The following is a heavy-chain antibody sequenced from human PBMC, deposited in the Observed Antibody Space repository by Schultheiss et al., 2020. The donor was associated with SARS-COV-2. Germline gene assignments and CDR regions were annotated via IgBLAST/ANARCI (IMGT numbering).Heavy chain of an antibody. Sequence: ASVKVSCKASGYTFTGYYMHWVRQAPGQGLEWMGRINPNSGGTNYAQKFQGRVTMTRNTSISTAYMELSSLRSDDTAVYYCARLNQRSDEYCSSTSCYTLDAFDIWGQGTMVTVSS. CDR2: INPNSGGT. J-gene: IGHJ3*02. D-gene: IGHD2-2*02. V-gene: IGHV1-2*06. CDR1: GYTFTGYY. CDR3: ARLNQRSDEYCSSTSCYTLDAFDI.